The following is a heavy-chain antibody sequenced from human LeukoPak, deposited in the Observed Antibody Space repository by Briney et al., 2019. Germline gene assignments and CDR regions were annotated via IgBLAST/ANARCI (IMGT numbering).Heavy chain of an antibody. CDR2: IKSKTDGGTT. Sequence: GGSLRLSCAGSGFTFSNAWMSWVRQAPGKGVRWVGRIKSKTDGGTTDYAAPVKGRFTISRDDSKNTLYLQMNSLKTEDTAVYYCTTSITIFGVVMVYWGQGTLVTVSS. D-gene: IGHD3-3*01. CDR1: GFTFSNAW. CDR3: TTSITIFGVVMVY. J-gene: IGHJ4*02. V-gene: IGHV3-15*01.